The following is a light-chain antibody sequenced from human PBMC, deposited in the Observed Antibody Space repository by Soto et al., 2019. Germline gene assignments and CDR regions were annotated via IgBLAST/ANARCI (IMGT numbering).Light chain of an antibody. V-gene: IGKV1-5*03. CDR1: QSISNW. CDR2: KAS. J-gene: IGKJ1*01. Sequence: DIQMTQSPSTLSASVGDRVTITCRASQSISNWLAWYQQKPGKAPKLLIYKASTLESGVPSRFSGSGSGIEFTLTISSLQPDDFATYYCQQYNSYSRTFGQGTKVEIK. CDR3: QQYNSYSRT.